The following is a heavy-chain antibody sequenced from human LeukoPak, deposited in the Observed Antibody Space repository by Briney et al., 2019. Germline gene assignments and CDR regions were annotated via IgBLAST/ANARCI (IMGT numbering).Heavy chain of an antibody. CDR1: GYNFNTYW. V-gene: IGHV5-51*01. CDR2: IRPMNSDM. Sequence: GESLKISCKGSGYNFNTYWVAWVRQLPGKGLEWMGIIRPMNSDMRYSPSFQGQVTISADKSISTAYLQWSSLKASDTAMYYCARPIGSSTSSGWFDPWGQGTLVTVSS. D-gene: IGHD2-2*01. J-gene: IGHJ5*02. CDR3: ARPIGSSTSSGWFDP.